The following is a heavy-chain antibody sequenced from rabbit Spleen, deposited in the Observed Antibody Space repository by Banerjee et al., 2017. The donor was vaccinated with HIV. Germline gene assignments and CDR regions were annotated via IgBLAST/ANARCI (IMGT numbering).Heavy chain of an antibody. D-gene: IGHD1-1*01. CDR2: IYAGSSGNT. CDR1: AFSFSSSYW. Sequence: QSLEESGGDLVKPGASLTLTCTASAFSFSSSYWLCWVRQAPGKGLEWIACIYAGSSGNTYYASWAKGRFTISKTSSTTVTLQMTSLTAADTATYFCARDTSSSFSSYGMDLWGPGTLVTVS. CDR3: ARDTSSSFSSYGMDL. V-gene: IGHV1S40*01. J-gene: IGHJ6*01.